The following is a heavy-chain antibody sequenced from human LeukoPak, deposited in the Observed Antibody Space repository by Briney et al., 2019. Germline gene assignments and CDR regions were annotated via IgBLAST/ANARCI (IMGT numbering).Heavy chain of an antibody. CDR1: GFTFDDYA. V-gene: IGHV3-43*01. Sequence: GGSLRLTCAASGFTFDDYAMHWVRQAPGKGLEWVSLISWDGGSTYYADSVKGRFTISRDNSKNSLYLQMNSLRTEDTALYYCAKSGEPGDYYYYMDVWGKGTTVTVSS. CDR2: ISWDGGST. D-gene: IGHD3-16*01. CDR3: AKSGEPGDYYYYMDV. J-gene: IGHJ6*03.